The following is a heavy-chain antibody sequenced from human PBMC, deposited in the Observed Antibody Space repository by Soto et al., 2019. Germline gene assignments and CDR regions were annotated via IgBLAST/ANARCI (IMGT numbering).Heavy chain of an antibody. V-gene: IGHV4-59*01. CDR3: ARVARRYSSGLFSIDY. CDR1: CGSISSYY. Sequence: SETLSLTCTVSCGSISSYYWSWIRQPPGKGLEWIGHIYSSGSTSYNPSLRSRVTISVDTSKNQFSLMLNSVTSADTAAYYCARVARRYSSGLFSIDYWGGGTLVTV. CDR2: IYSSGST. J-gene: IGHJ4*02. D-gene: IGHD6-19*01.